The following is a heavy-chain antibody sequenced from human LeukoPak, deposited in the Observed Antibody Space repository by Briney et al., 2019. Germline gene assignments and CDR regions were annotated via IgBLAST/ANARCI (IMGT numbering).Heavy chain of an antibody. D-gene: IGHD6-19*01. CDR2: TSAYNGNT. CDR3: ARDYPQQWLEGRLDY. J-gene: IGHJ4*02. V-gene: IGHV1-18*01. Sequence: ASVKVSCKASGGTFSSYAISWVRQAPGQGLEWMGWTSAYNGNTNYAQKLQGRVTMTTDTSTSTAYMELRSLRSDDTAVYYCARDYPQQWLEGRLDYWGQGTLVTVSS. CDR1: GGTFSSYA.